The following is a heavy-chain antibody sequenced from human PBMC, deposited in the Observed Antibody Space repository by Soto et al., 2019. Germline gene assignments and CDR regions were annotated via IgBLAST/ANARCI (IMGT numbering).Heavy chain of an antibody. J-gene: IGHJ4*02. Sequence: EVQLVESGGGLVQPGGSLRLSCAASGFTFSSFEVNWVRQAPGKGLEWLSYISSSADTIYYADSVRGRFTTSRDNAKNSLSLQMNSLRGEDTAIYYCARGPGYSTGWYSDYWGQGTLVTVSS. D-gene: IGHD6-19*01. CDR2: ISSSADTI. CDR3: ARGPGYSTGWYSDY. CDR1: GFTFSSFE. V-gene: IGHV3-48*03.